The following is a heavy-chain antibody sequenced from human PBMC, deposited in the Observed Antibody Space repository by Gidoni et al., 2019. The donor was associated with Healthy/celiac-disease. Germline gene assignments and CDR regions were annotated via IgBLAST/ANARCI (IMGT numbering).Heavy chain of an antibody. CDR2: INHSGST. Sequence: QVQLQQWGAGLLKPSETLSLTCAVYGGSFSGYYWSWIRQPPGKGLEWIGEINHSGSTNYNPSLKSRVTISVDTSKNQFSLKLSSVTAADTAVYYCARGKRRGTWIQLWSRLDYWGQGTLVTVSS. CDR3: ARGKRRGTWIQLWSRLDY. V-gene: IGHV4-34*01. D-gene: IGHD5-18*01. CDR1: GGSFSGYY. J-gene: IGHJ4*02.